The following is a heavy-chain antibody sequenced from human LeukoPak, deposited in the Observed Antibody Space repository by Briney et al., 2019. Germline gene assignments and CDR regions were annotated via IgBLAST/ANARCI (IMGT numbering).Heavy chain of an antibody. CDR2: YHTSGST. V-gene: IGHV4-61*02. CDR1: GGSISSGSYY. Sequence: SETLSLTCTVSGGSISSGSYYWSWIRQPAGKGLEWIGRYHTSGSTNYNPSLKSRVTMSADTSKNQFSLQLSSVTAADTAVYYCARGRRVWVYYYYMDVWGKGTTVTVSS. D-gene: IGHD3-16*01. J-gene: IGHJ6*03. CDR3: ARGRRVWVYYYYMDV.